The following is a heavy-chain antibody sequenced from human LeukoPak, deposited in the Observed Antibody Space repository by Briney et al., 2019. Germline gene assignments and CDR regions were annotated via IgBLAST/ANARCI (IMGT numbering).Heavy chain of an antibody. J-gene: IGHJ4*02. CDR3: AKDAYYDFWSGYPPHC. D-gene: IGHD3-3*01. CDR1: GFTLRSYA. V-gene: IGHV3-23*01. CDR2: ISGSGGST. Sequence: PGGSLRLSCAASGFTLRSYAMSWGRQAPGKGLEWVSAISGSGGSTYYADSVKGRFSISRDNSKNTLYVQMNSLRAEDTAVYYCAKDAYYDFWSGYPPHCWGQGTLVTVSS.